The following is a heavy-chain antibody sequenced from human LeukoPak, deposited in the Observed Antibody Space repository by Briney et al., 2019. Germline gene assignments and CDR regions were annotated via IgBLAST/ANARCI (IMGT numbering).Heavy chain of an antibody. J-gene: IGHJ5*02. Sequence: GESLKISCKGSGYSFTNYWIAWVRQMPGKGLEWMGIIYPGESDTRYSPSFQGQVTISADKSISTAYLQWSSLKASDTAIYYCARHSGYCNSVSPKGCCFDPWGQGTLVTVSS. CDR2: IYPGESDT. CDR3: ARHSGYCNSVSPKGCCFDP. CDR1: GYSFTNYW. V-gene: IGHV5-51*01. D-gene: IGHD2/OR15-2a*01.